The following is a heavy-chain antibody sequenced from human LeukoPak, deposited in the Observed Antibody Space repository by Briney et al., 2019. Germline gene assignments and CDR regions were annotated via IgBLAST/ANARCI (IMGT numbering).Heavy chain of an antibody. V-gene: IGHV3-23*01. CDR1: GFTFSSYA. J-gene: IGHJ4*02. CDR2: ISGGGSGT. D-gene: IGHD1-1*01. CDR3: AKVQSTSWKNDF. Sequence: GGSLRLSCAASGFTFSSYAMSWVRQAPGKGLEWVSGISGGGSGTYYADSVKGRFTISRDNSKNTLYLQMNSLRAEDTAVYYCAKVQSTSWKNDFWGQGTLVTVSS.